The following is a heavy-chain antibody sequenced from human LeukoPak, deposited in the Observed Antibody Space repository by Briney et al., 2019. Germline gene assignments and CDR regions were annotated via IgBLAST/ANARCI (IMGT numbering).Heavy chain of an antibody. CDR3: ARMYEYSSGWYRNDY. D-gene: IGHD6-19*01. V-gene: IGHV3-21*01. CDR1: GFSFSRYS. CDR2: ISRTSSDI. J-gene: IGHJ4*02. Sequence: PGGSLRLSCAASGFSFSRYSMNWVRQAPGKGLEWVSSISRTSSDIYHADSVKGRFTISRDNAKNSLSLQMNSLRAEDTAVYYCARMYEYSSGWYRNDYWGQGTLVTVSS.